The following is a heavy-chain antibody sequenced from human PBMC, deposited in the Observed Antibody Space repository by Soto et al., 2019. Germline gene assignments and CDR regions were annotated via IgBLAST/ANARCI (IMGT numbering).Heavy chain of an antibody. V-gene: IGHV4-59*01. CDR3: ATVREGY. J-gene: IGHJ4*02. CDR2: IYYSGRN. CDR1: GGSITSYY. D-gene: IGHD1-26*01. Sequence: SETLSLTCTVSGGSITSYYWSWIRQPPGKGLEWIGYIYYSGRNNYNPSLKSRVTISVDKSKNQFSLKVSSLTAADTAVYYCATVREGYWGQGTLVTVSS.